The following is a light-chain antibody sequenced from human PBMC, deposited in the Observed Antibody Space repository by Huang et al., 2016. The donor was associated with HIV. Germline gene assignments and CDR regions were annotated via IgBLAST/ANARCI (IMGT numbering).Light chain of an antibody. Sequence: DIQMTQSPSTLSASVGDRVTITCRASQSIDSYLAWYQQKPGKAPKLLIYDASSLDGGVPSRFSGSGSGTEFTLTISSLQPDNFATYYCQQYHSYPGTFGQGTKVEIK. J-gene: IGKJ1*01. CDR1: QSIDSY. CDR2: DAS. CDR3: QQYHSYPGT. V-gene: IGKV1-5*01.